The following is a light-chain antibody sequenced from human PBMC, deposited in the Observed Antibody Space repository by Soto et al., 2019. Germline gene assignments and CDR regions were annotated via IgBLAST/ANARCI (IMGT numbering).Light chain of an antibody. CDR2: DVT. CDR3: SSYAGNNIVV. CDR1: SSDVGGYNY. J-gene: IGLJ2*01. V-gene: IGLV2-8*01. Sequence: QSALTQPPSASGSPGQSVTISCAGTSSDVGGYNYVSWYQQHPGKAPKLMISDVTKQPSGVPDRFYGSKSGNTASLTVSGLQAEDEAGYYCSSYAGNNIVVFGGGTKVTVL.